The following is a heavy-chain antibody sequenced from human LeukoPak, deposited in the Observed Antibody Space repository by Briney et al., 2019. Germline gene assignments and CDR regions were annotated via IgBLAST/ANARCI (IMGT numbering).Heavy chain of an antibody. J-gene: IGHJ4*02. CDR3: AKEAVESFDY. CDR1: GFTFSNSA. CDR2: LTGSGGGT. V-gene: IGHV3-23*01. Sequence: TGGSLRLSCAASGFTFSNSAMSWVRQAPGEGLEWVSALTGSGGGTYYADSVKGRFTISRDNSKNTMYLQMNSLRAEDTAVYYCAKEAVESFDYWGQGNLVTVSS.